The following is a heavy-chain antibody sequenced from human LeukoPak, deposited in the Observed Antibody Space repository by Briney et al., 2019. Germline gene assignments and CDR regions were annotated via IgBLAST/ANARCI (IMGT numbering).Heavy chain of an antibody. CDR1: GFTFSNYW. CDR2: IKQDESEK. J-gene: IGHJ4*02. CDR3: ASGVDLHSSTYRPFDY. D-gene: IGHD2/OR15-2a*01. V-gene: IGHV3-7*03. Sequence: GGSLRLACVGSGFTFSNYWMTWVRQAPGKGLEWVANIKQDESEKYYLDSVKGRFTISRDNAMNSLFLQMNSLRAEDTAMYYCASGVDLHSSTYRPFDYWGQGALVTVSS.